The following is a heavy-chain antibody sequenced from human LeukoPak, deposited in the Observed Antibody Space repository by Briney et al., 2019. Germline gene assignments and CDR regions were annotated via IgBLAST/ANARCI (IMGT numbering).Heavy chain of an antibody. J-gene: IGHJ4*02. Sequence: GESLKISCTGSGYSFTNCWIGWVRQMPGKGLVWMGIIYPDDSDTRYRPSFQGQVTISADKSIATAYLQWSSLKASDTAMYYCARLQYSNGYVDYWGQGTLVTVSS. CDR1: GYSFTNCW. V-gene: IGHV5-51*01. D-gene: IGHD5-18*01. CDR2: IYPDDSDT. CDR3: ARLQYSNGYVDY.